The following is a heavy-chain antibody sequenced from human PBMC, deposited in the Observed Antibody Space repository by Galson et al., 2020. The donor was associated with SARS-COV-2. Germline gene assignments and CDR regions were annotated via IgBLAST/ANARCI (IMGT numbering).Heavy chain of an antibody. J-gene: IGHJ6*02. CDR3: ASALPEYSSSCYGMDV. CDR1: GGSISSSNW. CDR2: IYHSGST. Sequence: SETLSLTCAVSGGSISSSNWWSWVRQPPGKGLEWIGEIYHSGSTNYNPSLKSRVTISVDKSKNQFSLKLSSVTAADTAVYYCASALPEYSSSCYGMDVWGQGTTVTVSS. D-gene: IGHD6-6*01. V-gene: IGHV4-4*02.